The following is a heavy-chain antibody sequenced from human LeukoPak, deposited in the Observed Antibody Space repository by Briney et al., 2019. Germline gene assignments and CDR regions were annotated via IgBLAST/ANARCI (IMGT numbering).Heavy chain of an antibody. CDR3: GMFSEGAFYSIDS. J-gene: IGHJ4*02. Sequence: SETLSLTCTVSGGSISNYYWSWIRQPPGKGLEWIGYISYSGSTNYNPSLKSRVTIVVDTSKNQFSLKLSSVTAADTAVYYCGMFSEGAFYSIDSWGQRTLVTVSS. V-gene: IGHV4-59*01. CDR1: GGSISNYY. CDR2: ISYSGST. D-gene: IGHD3-10*02.